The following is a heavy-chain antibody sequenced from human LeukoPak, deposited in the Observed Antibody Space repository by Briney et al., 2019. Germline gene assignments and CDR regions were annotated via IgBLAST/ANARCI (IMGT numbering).Heavy chain of an antibody. V-gene: IGHV4-4*07. Sequence: RTSETLSLTCTVSGGSISSYYWSWIRQPPGKGLEWIGRIYTSGSTNYNPSLKSRVTMSVDTSKNQFSLKLSSVTAADTAVYYCARMEYSSSWTYFDYWGQGTLVTVSS. CDR1: GGSISSYY. D-gene: IGHD6-13*01. J-gene: IGHJ4*02. CDR2: IYTSGST. CDR3: ARMEYSSSWTYFDY.